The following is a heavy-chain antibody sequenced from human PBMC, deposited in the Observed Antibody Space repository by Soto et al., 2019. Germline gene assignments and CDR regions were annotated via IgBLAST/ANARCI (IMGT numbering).Heavy chain of an antibody. D-gene: IGHD5-12*01. CDR1: GGTFSSYT. CDR2: IIPILGIA. Sequence: SVKVSCKASGGTFSSYTISWVRQAPGQGLEWMGRIIPILGIANYAQKFQGRVTITADKSTSTAYLQMNSLKTEDTAVYYCTRDSYDHPLNDYWAQGTLVTVSS. J-gene: IGHJ4*02. CDR3: TRDSYDHPLNDY. V-gene: IGHV1-69*04.